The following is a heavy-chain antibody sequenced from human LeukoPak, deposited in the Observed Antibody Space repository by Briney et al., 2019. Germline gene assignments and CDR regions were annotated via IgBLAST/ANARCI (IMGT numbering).Heavy chain of an antibody. J-gene: IGHJ4*02. CDR2: VKSKNDGGST. CDR3: VGRPWNFDY. D-gene: IGHD1-1*01. V-gene: IGHV3-15*01. CDR1: GFTFSHTW. Sequence: GGSLRLSCAASGFTFSHTWISWVRQAPGKGLEWVGRVKSKNDGGSTDYAAPVKGRFFISRDDSRGTLSLEMNSLKIEDTAVYFCVGRPWNFDYWGQGTLVTVSS.